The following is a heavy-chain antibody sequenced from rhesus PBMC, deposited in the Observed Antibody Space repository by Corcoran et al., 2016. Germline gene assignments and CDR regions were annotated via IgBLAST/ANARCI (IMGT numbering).Heavy chain of an antibody. Sequence: QVQLQESGPGLVKPSETLSLTCTVSGASISSNWWSWIRQPPGKGLEWIGEINGNSATPHTNPPLERPVPLSHDASKTQFSLKLSCVTAADTAVYYCARDYHPLVIVSAPLFDYWGQGVLVTVSS. V-gene: IGHV4-80*01. CDR1: GASISSNW. CDR3: ARDYHPLVIVSAPLFDY. D-gene: IGHD2-33*01. J-gene: IGHJ4*01. CDR2: INGNSATP.